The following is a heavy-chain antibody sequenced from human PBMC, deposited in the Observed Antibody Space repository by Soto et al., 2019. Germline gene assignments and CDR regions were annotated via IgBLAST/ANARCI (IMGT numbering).Heavy chain of an antibody. CDR2: INPFGGST. J-gene: IGHJ4*02. CDR1: GYTFTSYY. CDR3: ARALPRIAASREGDY. V-gene: IGHV1-46*01. Sequence: ASVKVSCKASGYTFTSYYMHWVRQAPGQGPEWVGIINPFGGSTSFAQNFQGRITMTSDTSTSTVYMEPSSLRSEDTAVYYCARALPRIAASREGDYWGQGTLVTVSS. D-gene: IGHD6-6*01.